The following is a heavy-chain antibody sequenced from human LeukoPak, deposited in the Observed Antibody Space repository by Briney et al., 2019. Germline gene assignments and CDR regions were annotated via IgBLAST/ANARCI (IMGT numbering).Heavy chain of an antibody. Sequence: GRSLRLSCAASGFTFDDYAMHWVRQAPGKGLEWVSGISWNSGSIGYADSVKGRFTISRDNAKNSLYLQMNSLRAEDTALYYCAKGVVGATFGYFDYWGQGTLVTVSS. D-gene: IGHD1-26*01. J-gene: IGHJ4*02. CDR2: ISWNSGSI. CDR3: AKGVVGATFGYFDY. V-gene: IGHV3-9*01. CDR1: GFTFDDYA.